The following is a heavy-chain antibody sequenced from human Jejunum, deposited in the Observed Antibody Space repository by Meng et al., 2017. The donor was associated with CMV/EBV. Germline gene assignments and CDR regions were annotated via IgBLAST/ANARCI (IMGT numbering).Heavy chain of an antibody. J-gene: IGHJ4*02. CDR1: GYTFTTYD. D-gene: IGHD5-18*01. CDR2: MSPNSDNT. V-gene: IGHV1-8*02. CDR3: ARLSSYSSAYGY. Sequence: KASGYTFTTYDINWVRQAPGQGLEWMGWMSPNSDNTGYAQRFQGRVTFTRNSSITTAYMELSSLTYEDTAVYYCARLSSYSSAYGYWGQGTLVTVSS.